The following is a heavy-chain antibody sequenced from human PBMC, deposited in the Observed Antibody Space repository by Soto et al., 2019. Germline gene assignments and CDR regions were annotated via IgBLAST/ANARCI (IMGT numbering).Heavy chain of an antibody. CDR2: INAGNGNT. CDR1: EYTFTSYA. Sequence: ASVKVYCKASEYTFTSYAMHWVRQAPGQRLEWMGWINAGNGNTKYSQKFQGRVTITRDTSASTAYMELSSLRSEDTAVYYCARSIVVVTALDYWGQGTLVTVSS. J-gene: IGHJ4*02. V-gene: IGHV1-3*01. CDR3: ARSIVVVTALDY. D-gene: IGHD2-21*02.